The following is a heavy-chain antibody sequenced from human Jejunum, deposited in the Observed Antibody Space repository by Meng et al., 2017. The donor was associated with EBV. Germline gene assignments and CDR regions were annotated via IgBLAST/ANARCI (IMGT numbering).Heavy chain of an antibody. V-gene: IGHV7-4-1*02. Sequence: QVQLVQSGXELKSXXXSVMVSCXASGYTFTTYSMHWVRQAPGQGLEWMGWINTDTGNPTYAQGFTGRFVFSLDTSVSTAYLQISTLTPEDTAVYFCARDLSEYCSGGNCYSFLFWGQGTLVTVAS. D-gene: IGHD2-15*01. J-gene: IGHJ4*02. CDR3: ARDLSEYCSGGNCYSFLF. CDR1: GYTFTTYS. CDR2: INTDTGNP.